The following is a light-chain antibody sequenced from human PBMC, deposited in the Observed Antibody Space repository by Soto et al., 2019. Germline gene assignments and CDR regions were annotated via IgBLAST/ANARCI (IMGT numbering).Light chain of an antibody. J-gene: IGLJ1*01. CDR1: SSDVGSYNY. CDR3: SSYTRSSTL. V-gene: IGLV2-14*01. CDR2: EVS. Sequence: QSVLTQPASVSGSPGQSITISCTGTSSDVGSYNYVSWYQQHPGKAPKLMIYEVSDRPSGISSRFSGSKSGNTASLTISGLQTEDEADYYCSSYTRSSTLFGTGTKLTVL.